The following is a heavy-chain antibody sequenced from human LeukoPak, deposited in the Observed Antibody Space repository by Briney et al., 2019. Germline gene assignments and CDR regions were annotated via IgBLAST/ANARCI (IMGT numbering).Heavy chain of an antibody. V-gene: IGHV1-8*03. Sequence: GASVKVSCKASGYTVTSYDINWVRQATGQGLEWMGWMNPNSSNTGYAHKFQGRVTIIRSTSMSTAYMELSSLRAEDTAVYYCAQDGVHLETGLRGYFDYWGQGTLVTVSS. CDR1: GYTVTSYD. CDR3: AQDGVHLETGLRGYFDY. D-gene: IGHD4-17*01. CDR2: MNPNSSNT. J-gene: IGHJ4*02.